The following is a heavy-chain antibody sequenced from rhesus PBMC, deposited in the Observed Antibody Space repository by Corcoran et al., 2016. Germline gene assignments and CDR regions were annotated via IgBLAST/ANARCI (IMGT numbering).Heavy chain of an antibody. D-gene: IGHD4-23*01. CDR2: IYGDDDN. Sequence: QVTLKESGPALVKPTQTLTLTCTFSGFSLSTSGMGVGWIRQPHGKALEWLASIYGDDDNYYSTALKSMLTISKDTSKNQVVLTRTNMDPVDTATYYCARVQGRTVTTYFDYWGQGVLVTVSS. J-gene: IGHJ4*01. CDR3: ARVQGRTVTTYFDY. V-gene: IGHV2S1*01. CDR1: GFSLSTSGMG.